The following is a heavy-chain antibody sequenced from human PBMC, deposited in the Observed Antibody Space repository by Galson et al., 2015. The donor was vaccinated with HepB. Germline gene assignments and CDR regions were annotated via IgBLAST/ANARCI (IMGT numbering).Heavy chain of an antibody. CDR2: TYYRSKWYN. D-gene: IGHD6-19*01. Sequence: CAISGDSVSSNSAAWNWIRQSPSRGLEWLGRTYYRSKWYNDYAVSVKSRITINVDTSKNQFSLQLNSVTPEDTAVYYCARDVGCSSGWYQGYFHGMDVWGQGTTVTVSS. CDR1: GDSVSSNSAA. V-gene: IGHV6-1*01. J-gene: IGHJ6*02. CDR3: ARDVGCSSGWYQGYFHGMDV.